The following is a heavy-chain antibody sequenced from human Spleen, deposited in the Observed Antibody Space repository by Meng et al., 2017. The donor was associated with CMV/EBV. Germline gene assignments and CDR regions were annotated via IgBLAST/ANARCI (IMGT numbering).Heavy chain of an antibody. CDR3: AHRPSPRGYLGVGNFDY. CDR1: GFSLSTSGVG. V-gene: IGHV2-5*01. J-gene: IGHJ4*02. Sequence: SGPTLVKPTQPLTLTCTFSGFSLSTSGVGVGWIRQPPGKAPQWLALIYWNDDKRYSPSLKSRLTITKDTSKNQVVLTMTNMDPVDTATYFCAHRPSPRGYLGVGNFDYWGQGTLVTVSS. D-gene: IGHD3-3*01. CDR2: IYWNDDK.